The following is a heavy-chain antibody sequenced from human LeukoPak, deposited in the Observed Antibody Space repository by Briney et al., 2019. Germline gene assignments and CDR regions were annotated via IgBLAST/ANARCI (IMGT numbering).Heavy chain of an antibody. V-gene: IGHV4-39*07. J-gene: IGHJ4*02. CDR3: ARDGPKDYYDSSGYVPYYFDY. CDR2: IYYSGST. Sequence: ASETLSLTCTVSGGSISSSSYYWGWIRQPPGKGLEWIGSIYYSGSTYYNPSLKSRVTISVDTSKNQFSLKLSSVTAADTAVYYCARDGPKDYYDSSGYVPYYFDYWGQGTLVTVSS. D-gene: IGHD3-22*01. CDR1: GGSISSSSYY.